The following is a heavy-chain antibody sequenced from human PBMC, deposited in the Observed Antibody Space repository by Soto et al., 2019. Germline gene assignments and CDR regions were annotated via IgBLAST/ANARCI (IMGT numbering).Heavy chain of an antibody. CDR2: VYSSGIT. Sequence: KPSETLSLTCPVSGGTITSRSHYWGWIRQPPGKGLEWIGSVYSSGITYYNPSLKSRVTISIDTSENQFSLRLSSVTAADTAVYYCAMTPGLAPGGSFDPWGQGTLVTVSS. CDR1: GGTITSRSHY. CDR3: AMTPGLAPGGSFDP. J-gene: IGHJ5*02. D-gene: IGHD6-13*01. V-gene: IGHV4-39*01.